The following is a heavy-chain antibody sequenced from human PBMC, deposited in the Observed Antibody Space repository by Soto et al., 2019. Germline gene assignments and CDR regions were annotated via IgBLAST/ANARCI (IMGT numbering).Heavy chain of an antibody. V-gene: IGHV3-48*02. J-gene: IGHJ5*02. D-gene: IGHD3-9*01. Sequence: EVQLVESGGGLVQPGGSLRLSCAASGFTFSSYSMNWVRQAPGKGLEGVSYISSSSSTIYYADSVKGRFTISRDNAKNSLYLQMNSLRDEDTAVYYCARTDWLSGHFDPWGQGTLVTVSS. CDR1: GFTFSSYS. CDR2: ISSSSSTI. CDR3: ARTDWLSGHFDP.